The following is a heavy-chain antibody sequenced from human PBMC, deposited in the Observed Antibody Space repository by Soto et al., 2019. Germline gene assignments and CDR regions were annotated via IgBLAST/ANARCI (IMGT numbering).Heavy chain of an antibody. J-gene: IGHJ6*02. V-gene: IGHV3-11*01. D-gene: IGHD3-10*01. CDR1: VLIFSDYY. Sequence: GSLRLSCAASVLIFSDYYMSWIRQAPGKGLEWVSYISRSGATIFYAGSVKGRFTISRDNAKNSLYLQMNSLRAEDTAVYYCAREIDTTVRGIVISDGMDVWGQGTTVTVSS. CDR2: ISRSGATI. CDR3: AREIDTTVRGIVISDGMDV.